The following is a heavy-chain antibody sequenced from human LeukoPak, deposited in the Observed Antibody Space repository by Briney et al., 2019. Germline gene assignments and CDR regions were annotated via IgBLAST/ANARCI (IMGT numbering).Heavy chain of an antibody. CDR3: ARRGRFLGYMDV. V-gene: IGHV4-39*07. J-gene: IGHJ6*03. CDR2: IYYSGST. D-gene: IGHD3-3*01. Sequence: WVRQPPGKGLEWIGSIYYSGSTYYNPSLKSRVTISVDTSKNQFSLKLSSVTAADTAVYYCARRGRFLGYMDVWGKGTTVTVSS.